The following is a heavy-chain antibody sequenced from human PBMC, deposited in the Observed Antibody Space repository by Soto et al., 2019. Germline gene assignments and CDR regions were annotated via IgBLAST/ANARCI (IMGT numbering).Heavy chain of an antibody. CDR1: GYTFTSYA. CDR2: INTNTGNP. D-gene: IGHD2-2*01. CDR3: ASRYCSSTSCYGYYYYYGMDV. V-gene: IGHV7-4-1*01. J-gene: IGHJ6*02. Sequence: ASVKVSCKASGYTFTSYAMNWVRQAPGQGLEWMGWINTNTGNPTYAQGFTGRFVFSLDTSVSTAYLQICSPKAEDTAVYYCASRYCSSTSCYGYYYYYGMDVWGQGTTVTVSS.